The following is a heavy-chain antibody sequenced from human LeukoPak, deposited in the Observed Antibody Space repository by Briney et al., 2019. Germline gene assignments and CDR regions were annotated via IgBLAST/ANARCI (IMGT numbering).Heavy chain of an antibody. CDR2: ISSSSSYI. Sequence: GGSLRLPCAASGFTFSSYSMNWVRQAPGKGLEWVSSISSSSSYIYYADSVKGRFTISRDNAKNSLYLQMNSLRAEDTAVYYCARVYCTNGVCYGDYWGQGTLVTVSS. CDR1: GFTFSSYS. J-gene: IGHJ4*02. CDR3: ARVYCTNGVCYGDY. V-gene: IGHV3-21*01. D-gene: IGHD2-8*01.